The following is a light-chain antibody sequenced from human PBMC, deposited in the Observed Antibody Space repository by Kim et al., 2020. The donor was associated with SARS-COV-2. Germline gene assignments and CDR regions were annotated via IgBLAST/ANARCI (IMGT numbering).Light chain of an antibody. V-gene: IGKV3-11*01. CDR1: QSISSS. Sequence: PVAGATLSCRASQSISSSLAWYQQSPGQPPRLLIFDASIRASGIPARFSGSGSGTDFTLTISGLEPEDFAVYYCHQRNNWPPKVTFGGGTKVDIK. CDR2: DAS. CDR3: HQRNNWPPKVT. J-gene: IGKJ4*01.